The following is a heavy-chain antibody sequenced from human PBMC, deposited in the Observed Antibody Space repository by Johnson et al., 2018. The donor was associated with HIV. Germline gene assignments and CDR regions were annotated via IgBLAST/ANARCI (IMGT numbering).Heavy chain of an antibody. D-gene: IGHD4-23*01. CDR2: IYFGDNT. J-gene: IGHJ3*02. CDR1: GFSFSGNY. CDR3: TTDLIDYGGNSDDAFDI. Sequence: VQLVESGGGLIQPGGSLRVSCAASGFSFSGNYMSWVRQAPGKGLEWVSSIYFGDNTYYADPVNGRFTISRDNSENTLYLQMNSLKTEDTAVYYCTTDLIDYGGNSDDAFDIWGQGTMVTVSS. V-gene: IGHV3-53*01.